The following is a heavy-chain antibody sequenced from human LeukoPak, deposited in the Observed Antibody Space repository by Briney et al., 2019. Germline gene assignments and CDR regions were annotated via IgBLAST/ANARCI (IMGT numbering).Heavy chain of an antibody. Sequence: GGSLRLSCAASGFTFSSYGMHWVRQAPGKGLEWVSVIYRGDDTYYADSVKGRFTISRDNSRNTVYLQMNRLRAEDTAVYYCARDIGGTVEVATMNYWGQGTLVTVSS. D-gene: IGHD5-24*01. CDR2: IYRGDDT. J-gene: IGHJ4*02. CDR3: ARDIGGTVEVATMNY. CDR1: GFTFSSYG. V-gene: IGHV3-66*01.